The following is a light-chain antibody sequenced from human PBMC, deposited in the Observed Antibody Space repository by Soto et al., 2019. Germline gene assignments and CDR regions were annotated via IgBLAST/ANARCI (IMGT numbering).Light chain of an antibody. CDR1: ESVASNY. J-gene: IGKJ1*01. CDR3: HQYDSSPWT. CDR2: GAS. Sequence: EIVLTQSPGTLSLSPGERATLSCRASESVASNYLAWYQHKPGQAPRLLFFGASNRATGIPDRFSGSGSGTDFTLTISRLEPEDFAVYYCHQYDSSPWTLGQGTKVDSK. V-gene: IGKV3-20*01.